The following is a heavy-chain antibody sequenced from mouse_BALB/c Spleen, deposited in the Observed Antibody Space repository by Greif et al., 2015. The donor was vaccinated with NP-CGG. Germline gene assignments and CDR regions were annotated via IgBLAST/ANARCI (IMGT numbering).Heavy chain of an antibody. CDR2: INPGSGGT. CDR1: GYAFTNYL. V-gene: IGHV1-54*01. Sequence: VQVVESGAELVRPGTSVKVSCKASGYAFTNYLIEWVKQRPGQGLEWIGVINPGSGGTNYNEKFKGKATLTADKSSSTAYMQLSSLTSDDSAVYFCARSGGDYDVAYWGQGTLVTVSA. J-gene: IGHJ3*01. D-gene: IGHD2-4*01. CDR3: ARSGGDYDVAY.